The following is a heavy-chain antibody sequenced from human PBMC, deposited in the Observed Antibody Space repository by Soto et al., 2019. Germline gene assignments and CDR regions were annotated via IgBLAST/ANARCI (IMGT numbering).Heavy chain of an antibody. CDR3: ARRVVPAAIGY. CDR1: GGSFSGYY. J-gene: IGHJ4*02. D-gene: IGHD2-2*01. Sequence: QVQLQQWGAGLLKPSETLSLTCAVYGGSFSGYYWSWIRQPPGKGLEWIGEINHSGGTNYSPSLTKSVTQSIDTSKNQFSLKLNSVTAADTAVYFCARRVVPAAIGYWGQGMLVTVSP. V-gene: IGHV4-34*01. CDR2: INHSGGT.